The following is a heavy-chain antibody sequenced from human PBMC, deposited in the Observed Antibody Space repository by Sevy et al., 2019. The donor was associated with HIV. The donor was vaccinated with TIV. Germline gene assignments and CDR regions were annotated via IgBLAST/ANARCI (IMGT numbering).Heavy chain of an antibody. J-gene: IGHJ3*02. CDR2: ISGSGGST. V-gene: IGHV3-23*01. CDR1: GFTFSSYA. D-gene: IGHD3-10*01. Sequence: GGSLRLSCAASGFTFSSYAMSWVRQATGKGLEWVSAISGSGGSTYYADSVKGRFTISRDNSKNTLYLQMNSLRAEDTAVYYCAKVPVLLWFGEEGGAFDIWGQGTMVTVSS. CDR3: AKVPVLLWFGEEGGAFDI.